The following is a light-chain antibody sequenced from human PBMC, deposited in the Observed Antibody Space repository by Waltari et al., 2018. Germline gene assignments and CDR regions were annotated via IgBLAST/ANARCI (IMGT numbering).Light chain of an antibody. CDR1: SSDVGGYHY. V-gene: IGLV2-14*01. Sequence: QSALTQPASVSGSPGQSITMSCTGTSSDVGGYHYVSWYQQYPGKAPKLMIYDVSQRPSGVSNRFSGSKSGNTASLTISGLQAEDEADYYCSSYTSSNTLVFGGGTKLTVL. J-gene: IGLJ3*02. CDR3: SSYTSSNTLV. CDR2: DVS.